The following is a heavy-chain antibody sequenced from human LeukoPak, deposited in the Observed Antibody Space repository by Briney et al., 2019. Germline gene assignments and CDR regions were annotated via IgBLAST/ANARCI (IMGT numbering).Heavy chain of an antibody. CDR1: GYTFPRYG. D-gene: IGHD3-9*01. J-gene: IGHJ4*02. V-gene: IGHV1-18*04. CDR2: ISTYDGNT. Sequence: ASVKVSCKASGYTFPRYGISWVRQAPGQGLEWMGWISTYDGNTNYAQNLQGRVTMTTDTSATTAYMELRNLRSDDTAVYYCARVKSDYDILGVDYWGQGTLVTVSS. CDR3: ARVKSDYDILGVDY.